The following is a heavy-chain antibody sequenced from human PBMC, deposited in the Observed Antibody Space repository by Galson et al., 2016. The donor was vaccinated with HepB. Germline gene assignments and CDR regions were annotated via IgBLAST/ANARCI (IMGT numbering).Heavy chain of an antibody. V-gene: IGHV3-30*18. J-gene: IGHJ4*02. CDR1: GFPFNNRG. Sequence: SLRLSCAASGFPFNNRGMHWVRQAPGKGLEWVAADSVHGGRKFYADSVKGRFTISRDNSNNMLFLQMNSLRADDTAVYYCAKRNEDCLPVGCSVDDWGQGTLVTVSS. D-gene: IGHD3-10*02. CDR3: AKRNEDCLPVGCSVDD. CDR2: DSVHGGRK.